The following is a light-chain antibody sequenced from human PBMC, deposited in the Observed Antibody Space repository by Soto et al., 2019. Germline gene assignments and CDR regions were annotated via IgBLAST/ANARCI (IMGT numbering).Light chain of an antibody. CDR3: QQYDNLPS. CDR1: QDISNY. J-gene: IGKJ4*01. CDR2: DAS. V-gene: IGKV1-33*01. Sequence: DIQMTQSPSSLSASVGDRVTITCQASQDISNYLNWYQQKPGKAPKPLIYDASNLETGVPSRFSGSGSGTAFTFTISSLQPEDIATYYCQQYDNLPSFGGGTKVEIK.